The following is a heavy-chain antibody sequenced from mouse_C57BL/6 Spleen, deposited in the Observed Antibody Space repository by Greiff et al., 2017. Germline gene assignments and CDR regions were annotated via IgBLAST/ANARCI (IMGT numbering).Heavy chain of an antibody. CDR3: AGQHIPPHYAMDY. CDR2: ISSGGSYT. J-gene: IGHJ4*01. Sequence: EVQLVESGGDLVKPGGSLKLSCAASGFTFSSYGMSWVRQTPDKRLEWVATISSGGSYTYYPDSVKGRFTISRDNAKNTLYLQMSSLKSEDTAMYYCAGQHIPPHYAMDYWGQGTSVTVSS. D-gene: IGHD1-3*01. CDR1: GFTFSSYG. V-gene: IGHV5-6*01.